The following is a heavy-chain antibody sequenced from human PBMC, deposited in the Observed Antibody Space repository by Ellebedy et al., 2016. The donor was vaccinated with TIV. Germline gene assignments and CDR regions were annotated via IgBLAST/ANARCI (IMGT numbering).Heavy chain of an antibody. CDR2: IYYSGST. D-gene: IGHD3-16*01. J-gene: IGHJ4*02. Sequence: SETLSLTXSVSGDSISGGGDYWSWIRQHPGQGLEWIGYIYYSGSTYYNPSLKSRVTISIDPSTNQFSLKLSSVTAADTAVYYCARVGRGMVRQIDYWGQGTLVTVSS. V-gene: IGHV4-31*02. CDR1: GDSISGGGDY. CDR3: ARVGRGMVRQIDY.